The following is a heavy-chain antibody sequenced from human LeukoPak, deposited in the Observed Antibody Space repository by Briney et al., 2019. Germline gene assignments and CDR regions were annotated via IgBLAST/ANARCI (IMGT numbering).Heavy chain of an antibody. D-gene: IGHD1-26*01. Sequence: GASVTVSCKASGGTFSSYAISWVRQAPGQGLEWMGRIIPILGIANYAQKFQGRVTITADKSTSTAYMELSSLRSEDTAVYYCASGATRAHYYGMDVWGQGTTVTVSS. CDR1: GGTFSSYA. V-gene: IGHV1-69*04. CDR3: ASGATRAHYYGMDV. CDR2: IIPILGIA. J-gene: IGHJ6*02.